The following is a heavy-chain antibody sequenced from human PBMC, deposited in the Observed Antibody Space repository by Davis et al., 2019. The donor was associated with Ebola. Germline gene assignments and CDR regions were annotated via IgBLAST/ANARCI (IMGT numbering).Heavy chain of an antibody. CDR3: ASNRMGVNTPFDY. J-gene: IGHJ4*02. V-gene: IGHV1-46*01. D-gene: IGHD1-14*01. Sequence: AASVKVSCKASGYTFTSYYMHWVRQAPGQGLEWMGIINPSGGSTSYAQKFQGRVTITADESTSTAYMELSSLRSEDTAVYYCASNRMGVNTPFDYWGQGTLVTVSS. CDR2: INPSGGST. CDR1: GYTFTSYY.